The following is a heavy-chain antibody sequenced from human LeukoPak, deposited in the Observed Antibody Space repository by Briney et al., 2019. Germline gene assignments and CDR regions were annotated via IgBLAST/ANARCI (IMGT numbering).Heavy chain of an antibody. CDR2: IRSEAHGETT. V-gene: IGHV3-49*04. Sequence: PGRSLRLSCLGSGFIFGEHAISWVRQAPGKALEWVGFIRSEAHGETTEYAASVSGRFIISRDNTRGIAYLQMNNLKIEDTAVYYCARGPILLWIHNGMDVWGPGTTVTVSS. D-gene: IGHD3-10*01. CDR1: GFIFGEHA. CDR3: ARGPILLWIHNGMDV. J-gene: IGHJ6*02.